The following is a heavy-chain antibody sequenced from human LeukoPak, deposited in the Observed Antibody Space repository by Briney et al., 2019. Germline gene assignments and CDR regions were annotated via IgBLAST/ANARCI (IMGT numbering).Heavy chain of an antibody. CDR1: GYTFTSYD. D-gene: IGHD3-3*01. V-gene: IGHV1-8*01. CDR3: ARVYDFWSGTYGMDV. CDR2: MNPNSGNT. Sequence: PGASVKASCKASGYTFTSYDINWVRQATGQGLEWMGWMNPNSGNTGYAQKFQGRVTMTRNTSISTAYMELSSLRSEDTAVYYCARVYDFWSGTYGMDVWGQGTTVTVSS. J-gene: IGHJ6*02.